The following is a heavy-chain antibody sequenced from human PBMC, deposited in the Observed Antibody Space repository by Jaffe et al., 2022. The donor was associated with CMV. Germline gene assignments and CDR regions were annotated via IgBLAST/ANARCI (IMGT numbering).Heavy chain of an antibody. J-gene: IGHJ3*02. V-gene: IGHV4-34*01. CDR1: GGSFSGYY. D-gene: IGHD3-22*01. CDR2: INHSGST. CDR3: ARSPLPPYYYDSSGYYYRAPGRAFDI. Sequence: QVQLQQWGAGLLKPSETLSLTCAVYGGSFSGYYWSWIRQPPGKGLEWIGEINHSGSTNYNPSLKSRVTISVDTSKNQFSLKLSSVTAADTAVYYCARSPLPPYYYDSSGYYYRAPGRAFDIWGQGTMVTVSS.